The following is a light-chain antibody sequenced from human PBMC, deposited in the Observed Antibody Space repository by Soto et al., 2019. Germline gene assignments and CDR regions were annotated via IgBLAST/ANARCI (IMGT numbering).Light chain of an antibody. J-gene: IGKJ1*01. CDR3: QQSYDGPQT. Sequence: QMTQSPSSLSASVGDRVTITCRASQSIATFLNWYQQRLGKAPKLLIYAASDLKSGVPSRFSGSGSGTDFTLTISSLQPEDFASYYCQQSYDGPQTFGQGTKMEI. V-gene: IGKV1-39*01. CDR2: AAS. CDR1: QSIATF.